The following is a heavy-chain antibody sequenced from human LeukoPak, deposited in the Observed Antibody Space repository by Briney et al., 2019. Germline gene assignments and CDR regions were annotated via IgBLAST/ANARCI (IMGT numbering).Heavy chain of an antibody. Sequence: GGSLRLSCAASGFTFSTYAMSWVRQAPGKGLEWVSSISSSSSYIYYADSVKGRFTISRDNAKNSLYLQMNSLRAEDTAVYYCASNSRIAVAGGSYYWGQGTLVTVSS. CDR3: ASNSRIAVAGGSYY. D-gene: IGHD6-19*01. J-gene: IGHJ4*02. CDR2: ISSSSSYI. V-gene: IGHV3-21*01. CDR1: GFTFSTYA.